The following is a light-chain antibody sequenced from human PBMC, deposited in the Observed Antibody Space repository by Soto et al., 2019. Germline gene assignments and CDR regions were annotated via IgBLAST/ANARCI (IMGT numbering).Light chain of an antibody. CDR1: SSNIGAGYD. CDR3: QSYDNTLGVV. J-gene: IGLJ2*01. V-gene: IGLV1-40*01. Sequence: QSVLTQPPSVSGAAGQRVTISCTGSSSNIGAGYDVHWYQQLPGTAPKLLISGNTNRPSGVPDRFSGSKSGTSASLAITGLQAEDEADYYCQSYDNTLGVVFGGGTKLTVL. CDR2: GNT.